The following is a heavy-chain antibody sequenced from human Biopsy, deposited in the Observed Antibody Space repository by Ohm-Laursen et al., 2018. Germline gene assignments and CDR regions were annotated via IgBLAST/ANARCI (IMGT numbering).Heavy chain of an antibody. J-gene: IGHJ6*02. D-gene: IGHD3-22*01. Sequence: GTLSLTCAVYGGSFSGYYWSWIRQPPGKGLEWIGEINHSGRTNYNPSLKSRVTISVDMSKNQFSLKVRSVTAADTAVYYCVRGVDYYDPYHYYALDVWGQGTTVTVSS. V-gene: IGHV4-34*01. CDR2: INHSGRT. CDR1: GGSFSGYY. CDR3: VRGVDYYDPYHYYALDV.